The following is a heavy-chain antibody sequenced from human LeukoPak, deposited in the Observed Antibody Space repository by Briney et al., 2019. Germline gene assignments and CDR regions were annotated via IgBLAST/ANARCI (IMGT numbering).Heavy chain of an antibody. Sequence: SETLSLTCTVSGGSISSGSYYWSWIRQPAGKGLEWIGEINHSGSTNYNPSLKGRVTISVDTSKNQFSLKLSSVTAADTAVYYCARHWYYYDSSGYWYNWFDPWGQGTLVTVSS. J-gene: IGHJ5*02. CDR3: ARHWYYYDSSGYWYNWFDP. CDR2: INHSGST. V-gene: IGHV4-61*10. CDR1: GGSISSGSYY. D-gene: IGHD3-22*01.